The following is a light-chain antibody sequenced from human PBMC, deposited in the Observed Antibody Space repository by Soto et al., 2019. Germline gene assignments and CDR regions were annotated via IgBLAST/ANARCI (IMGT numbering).Light chain of an antibody. V-gene: IGKV1-39*01. Sequence: QMTQSPSSLSAFVGDRVTITCRASRSITNYLNWYQQKPGRAPKLLIYAASRLQGGVPSRFSGSGSGTDFTPTFSSLQPEDSATYYCQQSYSTPRTFGQGTKVDIK. J-gene: IGKJ1*01. CDR3: QQSYSTPRT. CDR2: AAS. CDR1: RSITNY.